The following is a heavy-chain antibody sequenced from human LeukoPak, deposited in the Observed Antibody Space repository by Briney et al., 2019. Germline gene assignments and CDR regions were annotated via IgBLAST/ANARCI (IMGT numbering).Heavy chain of an antibody. V-gene: IGHV4-39*01. CDR1: GGSISSSSYY. CDR3: ARHGGSGWNNWFDP. D-gene: IGHD6-19*01. Sequence: SETLSLTCTVSGGSISSSSYYWGWIRQPPGKGLEWIGSIYYSGSTYYNPSLKSRVTISVDTSKNQFSLKLSSVTAADTAVYYCARHGGSGWNNWFDPWGQGTLVTVSS. J-gene: IGHJ5*02. CDR2: IYYSGST.